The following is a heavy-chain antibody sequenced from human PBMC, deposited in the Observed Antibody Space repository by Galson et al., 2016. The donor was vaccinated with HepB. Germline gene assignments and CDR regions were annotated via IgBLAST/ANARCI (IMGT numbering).Heavy chain of an antibody. CDR3: AKDRGASTARGHGRGV. J-gene: IGHJ6*02. D-gene: IGHD4/OR15-4a*01. CDR1: GFTFDDYA. CDR2: ISWNSGGI. Sequence: SLRLSCAASGFTFDDYAMHWVRQAPGKGLEWVSTISWNSGGIDYVDSVKGRFTISRKNAKNSLYLQMNSLRVEDSALYYCAKDRGASTARGHGRGVWGRGTTVTVSS. V-gene: IGHV3-9*01.